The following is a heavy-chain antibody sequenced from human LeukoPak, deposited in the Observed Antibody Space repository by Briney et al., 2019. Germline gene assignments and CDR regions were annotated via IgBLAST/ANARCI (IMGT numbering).Heavy chain of an antibody. J-gene: IGHJ4*02. V-gene: IGHV4-34*01. CDR2: IDDSGSS. D-gene: IGHD2-2*02. CDR1: GGSFGGYY. CDR3: VRGLYCSSTSCYKDY. Sequence: SETLSLTCAVCGGSFGGYYWSWLRQPPGKGLEWIGEIDDSGSSNYNPSLKSRVTISVDTPKNQFSLKLTSVTAADTAVYYCVRGLYCSSTSCYKDYWGQGTLVTVSS.